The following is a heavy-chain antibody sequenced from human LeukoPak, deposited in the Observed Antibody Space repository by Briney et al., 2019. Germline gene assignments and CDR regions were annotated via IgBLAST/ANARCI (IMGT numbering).Heavy chain of an antibody. CDR2: IGSSGDST. J-gene: IGHJ4*02. V-gene: IGHV3-23*01. Sequence: GGSLRLSCAASGFTFSSYAMSWVRQAPGKGLEWVSTIGSSGDSTYYAGSVKGRFTISRDSSKDTLYLQMNSLRAEDTAVYYCAKALDYWYFDYWGQGTLVTVSS. CDR1: GFTFSSYA. D-gene: IGHD2/OR15-2a*01. CDR3: AKALDYWYFDY.